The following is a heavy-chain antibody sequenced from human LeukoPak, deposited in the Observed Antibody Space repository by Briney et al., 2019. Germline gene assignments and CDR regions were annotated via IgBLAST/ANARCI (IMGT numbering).Heavy chain of an antibody. J-gene: IGHJ5*02. CDR3: ARDRGGLRYFDWLSWFDP. CDR2: MSPNSGDT. D-gene: IGHD3-9*01. CDR1: GYTFTSYD. Sequence: RASVKVSCKASGYTFTSYDFNWVRQATGQRPEWMGWMSPNSGDTGYAQKFQDRVTMTRNTSISTAYMELSSLRSDDTAVYYCARDRGGLRYFDWLSWFDPWGQGTLVTVSS. V-gene: IGHV1-8*01.